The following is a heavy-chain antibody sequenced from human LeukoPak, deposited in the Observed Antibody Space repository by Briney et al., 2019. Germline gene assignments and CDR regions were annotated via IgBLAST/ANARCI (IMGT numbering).Heavy chain of an antibody. Sequence: SETLSLTCTVSGGSISSGDYYWSWIRQPPGKGLEWIGYIYYSGSTYYNPSLKSRVTISVDTSKNQFSLKLSSVTAADTAVYYCARYRRSGVTTSVAYFDYWGQGTLVTVSS. CDR3: ARYRRSGVTTSVAYFDY. D-gene: IGHD4-17*01. CDR2: IYYSGST. V-gene: IGHV4-30-4*01. J-gene: IGHJ4*02. CDR1: GGSISSGDYY.